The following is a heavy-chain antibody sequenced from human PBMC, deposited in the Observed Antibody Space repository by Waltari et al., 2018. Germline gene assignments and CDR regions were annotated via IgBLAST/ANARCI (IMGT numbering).Heavy chain of an antibody. CDR3: AKDLYTTFGAVDS. D-gene: IGHD3-3*01. V-gene: IGHV3-23*01. CDR2: ITNSGGRT. J-gene: IGHJ4*02. Sequence: EVQLLQSGGGLVQPGGSLKLSCSASGFVFTDYAMCWVRQAPGKGLVWVLCITNSGGRTFYAESVRGRFTISSDSSYDMVYLQMNSLRGEDTAVYYCAKDLYTTFGAVDSWGQGSLVSVSS. CDR1: GFVFTDYA.